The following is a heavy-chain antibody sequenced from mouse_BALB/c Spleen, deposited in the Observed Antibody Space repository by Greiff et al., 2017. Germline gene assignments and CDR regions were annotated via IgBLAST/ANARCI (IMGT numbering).Heavy chain of an antibody. Sequence: EVKLVESGGGLVKPGGSLKLSCAASGFAFSSYDMSWVRQTPEKRLEWVAYISSGGGSTYYPDTVKGRFTISRDNAKNTLYLQMSSLKSEDTAMYYCARQELGRAWFAYWGQGTLVTVSA. CDR3: ARQELGRAWFAY. V-gene: IGHV5-12-1*01. CDR1: GFAFSSYD. CDR2: ISSGGGST. D-gene: IGHD4-1*01. J-gene: IGHJ3*01.